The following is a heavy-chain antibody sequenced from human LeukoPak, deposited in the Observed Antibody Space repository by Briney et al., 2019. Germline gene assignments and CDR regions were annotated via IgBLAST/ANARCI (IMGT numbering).Heavy chain of an antibody. Sequence: ASVKVSCKASGYTFTSYGISWVRQAPGQGLEWMGWISAYNGNTNYAQKLQGRVTMTTDTSTSTAYMELRSLRSDGTAVYYCARDSVVPAVNYNWFDPWGQGTLVTVSS. J-gene: IGHJ5*02. D-gene: IGHD2-2*01. CDR1: GYTFTSYG. V-gene: IGHV1-18*01. CDR2: ISAYNGNT. CDR3: ARDSVVPAVNYNWFDP.